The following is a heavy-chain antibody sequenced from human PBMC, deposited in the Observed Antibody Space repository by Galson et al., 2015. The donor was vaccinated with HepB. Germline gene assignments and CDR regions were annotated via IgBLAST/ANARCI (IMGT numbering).Heavy chain of an antibody. D-gene: IGHD6-19*01. CDR3: ARGKYSSGWYDLDY. J-gene: IGHJ4*02. CDR1: GFTFSSYS. CDR2: ISSSSSTI. Sequence: SLRLSCAASGFTFSSYSMNWVRQAPGKGLEWVSYISSSSSTIYYADSVKGRFTISRDNSKNTLYLQMNSLRAEDTAVYYCARGKYSSGWYDLDYWGQGTLVTVSS. V-gene: IGHV3-48*01.